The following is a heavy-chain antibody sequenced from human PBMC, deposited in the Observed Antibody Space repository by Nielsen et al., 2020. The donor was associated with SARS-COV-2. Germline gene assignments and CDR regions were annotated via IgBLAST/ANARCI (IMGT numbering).Heavy chain of an antibody. CDR1: GYSFNSYW. V-gene: IGHV5-10-1*01. D-gene: IGHD6-13*01. Sequence: GSLRLYCKGSGYSFNSYWINWVRQMPGKGLQWMGRIDPNDSYTNYSPSFEGHVTISADKSINTAYLQWSSLKASDTAIYYCATYSGGIAAPSDYWGQGTLLTVSS. CDR3: ATYSGGIAAPSDY. J-gene: IGHJ4*02. CDR2: IDPNDSYT.